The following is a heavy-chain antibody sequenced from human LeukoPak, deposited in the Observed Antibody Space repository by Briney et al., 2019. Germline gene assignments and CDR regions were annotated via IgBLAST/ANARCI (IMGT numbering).Heavy chain of an antibody. D-gene: IGHD5-24*01. Sequence: GGSLRLSCEASGFAFSNFAMNWVRQAPGKGLEWVSRISDRGDGTYADSVQGRFVISRDNSKNMVYLQMSGLRDEDTAIYCSAKDRAGRRWARFPFGCWGQGTLVTVFS. J-gene: IGHJ4*02. V-gene: IGHV3-23*01. CDR3: AKDRAGRRWARFPFGC. CDR2: ISDRGDGT. CDR1: GFAFSNFA.